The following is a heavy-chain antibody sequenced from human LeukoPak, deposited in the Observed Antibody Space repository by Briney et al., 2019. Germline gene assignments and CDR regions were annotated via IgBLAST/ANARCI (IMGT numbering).Heavy chain of an antibody. D-gene: IGHD3-10*01. V-gene: IGHV3-53*01. J-gene: IGHJ5*02. Sequence: PGGSLRLSCAASGFSVSTSYMSWVRQAPGKGLEWVSVIYSNGNTYSADSVKGRFTISRDNSRNTLYLQMNSLRAEDTALYYCARYCSGSNWFDPWGQGTLVTVSS. CDR2: IYSNGNT. CDR1: GFSVSTSY. CDR3: ARYCSGSNWFDP.